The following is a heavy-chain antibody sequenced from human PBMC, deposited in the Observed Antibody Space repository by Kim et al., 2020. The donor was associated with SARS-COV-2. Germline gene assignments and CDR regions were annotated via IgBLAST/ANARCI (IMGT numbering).Heavy chain of an antibody. J-gene: IGHJ4*02. V-gene: IGHV3-21*01. D-gene: IGHD6-13*01. CDR3: ARGGAAAGIDY. CDR1: GFTFSSYS. CDR2: ISSSSSYI. Sequence: GGSLRLSCAASGFTFSSYSMNWVRQAPGKGLEWVSSISSSSSYIYYADSVKGRFTISRDNAKNSLYLQMNSLRAEDTAVYYCARGGAAAGIDYWGQGTLVTVSS.